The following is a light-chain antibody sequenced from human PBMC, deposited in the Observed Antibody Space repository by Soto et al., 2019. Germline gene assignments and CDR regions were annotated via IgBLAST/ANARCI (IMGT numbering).Light chain of an antibody. CDR1: ESLSSN. CDR2: GVS. Sequence: EIVMTQSPATLSVSPGERATLSCRASESLSSNLAWYQQKPGQAPRILIYGVSTRATGVPARFSGSGSGTEFTLTISSLQSEDFAVYYCQQYNSWPPVTFGQGTKLEIK. V-gene: IGKV3-15*01. J-gene: IGKJ2*01. CDR3: QQYNSWPPVT.